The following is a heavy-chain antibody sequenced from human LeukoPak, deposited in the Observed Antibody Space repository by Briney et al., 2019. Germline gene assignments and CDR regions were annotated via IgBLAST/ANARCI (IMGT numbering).Heavy chain of an antibody. CDR1: GFTFSSYA. Sequence: GRSLRLSCAASGFTFSSYAMHWVRQAPGKGLEWVAVISYDGSNKYYADSVKGRFTISRDNSKNTLYLQMNSLRAEDTAVYYCARLYSSSWYPGDYRGQGTLVTVSS. CDR3: ARLYSSSWYPGDY. J-gene: IGHJ4*02. V-gene: IGHV3-30*04. CDR2: ISYDGSNK. D-gene: IGHD6-13*01.